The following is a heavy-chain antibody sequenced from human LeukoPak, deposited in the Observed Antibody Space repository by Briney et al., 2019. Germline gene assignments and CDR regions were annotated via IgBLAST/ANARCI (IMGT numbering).Heavy chain of an antibody. CDR3: ARELRFLEWLPPGYYGMDI. D-gene: IGHD3-3*01. CDR2: IIPILGIA. J-gene: IGHJ6*02. Sequence: SVKVSCKASGGTFSSYTISWVRQAPGQGLEWMGRIIPILGIANYAQKFQGRVTITADKSTSTAYMELSSLRSEDTAVYYCARELRFLEWLPPGYYGMDIWGQGTTVTVSS. CDR1: GGTFSSYT. V-gene: IGHV1-69*04.